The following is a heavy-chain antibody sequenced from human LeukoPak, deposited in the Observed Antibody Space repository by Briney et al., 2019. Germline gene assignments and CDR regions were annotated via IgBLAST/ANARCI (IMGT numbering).Heavy chain of an antibody. J-gene: IGHJ4*02. CDR2: INPNSGGT. CDR1: GYTFTGYY. D-gene: IGHD4-17*01. CDR3: ARCPRRYGGYEY. Sequence: ASVKVSCKASGYTFTGYYMHWVRQAPGQGLEWMGWINPNSGGTNYAQKFQGRVTMTRDTSISAAYMELSRLRSDDTAVYYCARCPRRYGGYEYWGQGTLVTVSS. V-gene: IGHV1-2*02.